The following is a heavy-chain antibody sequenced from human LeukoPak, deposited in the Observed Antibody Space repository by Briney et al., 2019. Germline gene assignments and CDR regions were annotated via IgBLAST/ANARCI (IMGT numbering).Heavy chain of an antibody. CDR2: ISTDGGST. D-gene: IGHD4-17*01. CDR1: GFTFSSYA. CDR3: VKRGRQGDYAYDS. V-gene: IGHV3-64D*06. J-gene: IGHJ4*02. Sequence: WGSLCLSCSASGFTFSSYAMHWVRQAPGQGLEYVSSISTDGGSTFYADSVKGRFTISRDNSKNTLYLQMSSLRGEDTAVYYCVKRGRQGDYAYDSCGQGALVTVSS.